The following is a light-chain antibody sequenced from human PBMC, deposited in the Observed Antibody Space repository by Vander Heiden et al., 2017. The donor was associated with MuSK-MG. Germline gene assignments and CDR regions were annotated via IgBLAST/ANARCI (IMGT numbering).Light chain of an antibody. CDR3: LQHNSYPST. Sequence: DIQMSQSPSSLSASVGDRVTVTCRASQGIGDDLGWFQRKPGQAPKLLIYAASSLQSGVPSRFSGSGSGTQFTLTISSLQPEDIATYYCLQHNSYPSTFGQGTTVEIK. CDR2: AAS. CDR1: QGIGDD. V-gene: IGKV1-17*01. J-gene: IGKJ1*01.